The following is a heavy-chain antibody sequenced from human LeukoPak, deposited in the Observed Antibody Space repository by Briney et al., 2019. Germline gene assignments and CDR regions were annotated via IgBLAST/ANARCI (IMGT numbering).Heavy chain of an antibody. CDR2: INHSGRT. CDR1: GASFSGYY. D-gene: IGHD6-6*01. V-gene: IGHV4-34*01. CDR3: ARGSWQLAEEVY. Sequence: PSETLSLTCAVYGASFSGYYSSWIRQPPGKGLEWIGEINHSGRTNYNPSLKSRVTISVDTSKNQFSLKLSSVTAADTAVYYCARGSWQLAEEVYWGQGTLVTVSS. J-gene: IGHJ4*02.